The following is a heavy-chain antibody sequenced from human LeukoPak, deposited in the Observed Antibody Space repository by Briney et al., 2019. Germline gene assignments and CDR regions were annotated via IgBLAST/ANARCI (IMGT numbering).Heavy chain of an antibody. CDR1: GFTFSSYG. CDR2: ISYDGSNK. J-gene: IGHJ6*04. D-gene: IGHD3-10*01. V-gene: IGHV3-30*18. CDR3: VKAMVRGYGMDV. Sequence: GRSLRLSCAASGFTFSSYGMHWVRQAPGKGLEWVAVISYDGSNKYYADSVKGRFTISRDNSKNTLYLQMNSLRAEDTAVYYCVKAMVRGYGMDVWGKGTTVTVSS.